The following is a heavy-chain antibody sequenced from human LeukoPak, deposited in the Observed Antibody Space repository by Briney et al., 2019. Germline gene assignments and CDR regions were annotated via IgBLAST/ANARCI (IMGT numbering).Heavy chain of an antibody. Sequence: EASVKVSCKVSGYTLTELSMHWVRQAPGKGLEWMGGFDPEDGETIYAQKFQGRVTMTEDTSTDTAYMELSSLRSEDTAVYYCATALNYYYYMDVWGKGTTVTVSS. CDR2: FDPEDGET. V-gene: IGHV1-24*01. J-gene: IGHJ6*03. CDR1: GYTLTELS. CDR3: ATALNYYYYMDV.